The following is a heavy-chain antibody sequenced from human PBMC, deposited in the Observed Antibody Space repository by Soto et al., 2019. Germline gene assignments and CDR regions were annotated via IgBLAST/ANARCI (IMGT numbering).Heavy chain of an antibody. CDR1: GFTVSSNY. D-gene: IGHD5-18*01. CDR2: IYSGGST. CDR3: AREGPDTYGTLFDY. V-gene: IGHV3-53*04. J-gene: IGHJ4*02. Sequence: GGSLRLSCAASGFTVSSNYMSWVRQAPGKGLEWVSIIYSGGSTYYADSVKGRFTISRHNSKNTLYLQMNSLRAEDTAVYYCAREGPDTYGTLFDYWGQGTLVTVSS.